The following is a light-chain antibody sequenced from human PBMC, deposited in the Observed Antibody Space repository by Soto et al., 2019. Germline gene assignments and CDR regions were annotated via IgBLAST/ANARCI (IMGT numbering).Light chain of an antibody. V-gene: IGKV1-9*01. CDR3: IQLKSYPPYT. CDR2: AAS. CDR1: QGISSY. Sequence: DIQLTQSPSFLSASVGDRVTITCRASQGISSYLAWYQQKPGKAPKLLIYAASTLQSGVPSRCSGSGSGTEFTHTISILRPEDFATYYCIQLKSYPPYTFGQGIKLEI. J-gene: IGKJ2*01.